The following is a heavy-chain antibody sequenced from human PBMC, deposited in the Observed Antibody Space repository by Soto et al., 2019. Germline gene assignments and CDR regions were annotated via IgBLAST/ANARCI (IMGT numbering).Heavy chain of an antibody. Sequence: SLRLSCAASGFTFSNYGMHWVRQAPGKGLEWVAVIWYDGSNKYYADSVKGRFTISRDNSKNTLYLQMNSLRAEDTAVYYCARGRYCTNGECYPEGEDWGQGTLVTVSS. D-gene: IGHD2-8*01. J-gene: IGHJ4*02. V-gene: IGHV3-33*01. CDR3: ARGRYCTNGECYPEGED. CDR2: IWYDGSNK. CDR1: GFTFSNYG.